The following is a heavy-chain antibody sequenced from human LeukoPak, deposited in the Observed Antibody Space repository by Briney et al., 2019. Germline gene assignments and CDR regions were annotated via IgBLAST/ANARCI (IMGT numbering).Heavy chain of an antibody. J-gene: IGHJ6*03. V-gene: IGHV4-4*09. CDR2: IYTSEIT. Sequence: SETLSLTCTVSGVSISSYYWSWIRQPPGKGLEWIGYIYTSEITNYNPSLKSRVTMSVDTSKNQFSLRLSSVTAADTAVYYCARGHYGNSQSYYYFMDVWGKGTTVTVSS. D-gene: IGHD4-23*01. CDR1: GVSISSYY. CDR3: ARGHYGNSQSYYYFMDV.